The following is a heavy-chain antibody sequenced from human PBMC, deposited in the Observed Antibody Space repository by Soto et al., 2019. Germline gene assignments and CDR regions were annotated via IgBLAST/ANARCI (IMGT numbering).Heavy chain of an antibody. J-gene: IGHJ6*02. CDR1: GYTFSGYY. Sequence: ASVKVSCKASGYTFSGYYIHWLRQAPGQGLEWMGWINPNSGGTNYAQKFQGRVTVARDTPTSTAYMELSRLTSDDTAVYYCARSLTEGYCTITGCYTRPLYGMDVWGQGTTVTVSS. CDR3: ARSLTEGYCTITGCYTRPLYGMDV. CDR2: INPNSGGT. V-gene: IGHV1-2*02. D-gene: IGHD2-2*02.